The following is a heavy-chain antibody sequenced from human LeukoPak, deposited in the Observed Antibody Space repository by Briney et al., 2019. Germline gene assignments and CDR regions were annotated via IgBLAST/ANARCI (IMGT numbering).Heavy chain of an antibody. Sequence: GGSLRLSCAASGFTFSSYTMNWVRQAPGKGLEWVSSISSSSSYIYYADSVKGRFTISRDNAKNSLYLQMNSLRAEDTAVYYCARAGAGMGDSSGYSPGDYWGQGTLVTVSS. CDR2: ISSSSSYI. CDR3: ARAGAGMGDSSGYSPGDY. D-gene: IGHD3-22*01. V-gene: IGHV3-21*01. J-gene: IGHJ4*02. CDR1: GFTFSSYT.